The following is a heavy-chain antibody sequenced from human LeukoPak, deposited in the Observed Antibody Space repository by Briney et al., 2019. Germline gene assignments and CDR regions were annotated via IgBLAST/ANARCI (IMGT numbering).Heavy chain of an antibody. Sequence: GGSLRLSCAASGFTFSSYAMSWVRQAPGKGLEWVAAISGSGGNTYYADSVKGRFTTSRDNSKNTLYLQMNSLRAEDTAVYYCAKDPDLRYYDGSGYYFDYWGQGTLVTVSS. V-gene: IGHV3-23*01. D-gene: IGHD3-22*01. CDR1: GFTFSSYA. CDR3: AKDPDLRYYDGSGYYFDY. CDR2: ISGSGGNT. J-gene: IGHJ4*02.